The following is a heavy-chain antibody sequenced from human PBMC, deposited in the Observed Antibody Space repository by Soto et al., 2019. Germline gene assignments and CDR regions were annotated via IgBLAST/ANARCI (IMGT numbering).Heavy chain of an antibody. CDR2: INHSGST. V-gene: IGHV4-34*01. Sequence: SETLSLTCAVYGGSFSDYFWTWIRQPPGKGLEWIGEINHSGSTNFNPALKSRVAISADTSRNQFSLRVTSVTAADTAVYCCAVREFASSSFHYYYYAVDVWGQGTTVTVSS. D-gene: IGHD6-6*01. J-gene: IGHJ6*02. CDR1: GGSFSDYF. CDR3: AVREFASSSFHYYYYAVDV.